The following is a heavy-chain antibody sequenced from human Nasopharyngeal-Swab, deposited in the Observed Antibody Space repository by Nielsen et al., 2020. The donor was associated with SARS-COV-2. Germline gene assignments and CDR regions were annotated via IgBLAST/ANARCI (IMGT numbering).Heavy chain of an antibody. CDR2: ISSSSSYI. J-gene: IGHJ6*02. D-gene: IGHD3-3*01. Sequence: GGSLRLSFAASGFTFNNYNFNWVRQAPGKGLEWFSSISSSSSYIYYADSVKGRFTISRENAKNSLYLQMNSLRAEDTAVYYCARDGLDYDFWSAYFIDVWGQGTTVTVSS. CDR1: GFTFNNYN. CDR3: ARDGLDYDFWSAYFIDV. V-gene: IGHV3-21*01.